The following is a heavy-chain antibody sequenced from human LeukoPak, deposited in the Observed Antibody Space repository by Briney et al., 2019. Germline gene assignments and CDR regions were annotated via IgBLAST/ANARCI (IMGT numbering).Heavy chain of an antibody. Sequence: SEALSLTCTVSGGSISSSGYYWGWVRQPPGRGLEWIASIYYSGSTYYNPSLKSRVTISVDTSKNQLSLKLSSLTAADTAVYYCARHEYSGSYYGLSWFDPWGQGTLVTVSS. V-gene: IGHV4-39*01. D-gene: IGHD1-26*01. CDR1: GGSISSSGYY. CDR3: ARHEYSGSYYGLSWFDP. J-gene: IGHJ5*02. CDR2: IYYSGST.